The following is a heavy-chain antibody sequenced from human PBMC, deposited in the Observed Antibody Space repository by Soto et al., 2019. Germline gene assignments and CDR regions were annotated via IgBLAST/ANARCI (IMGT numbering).Heavy chain of an antibody. CDR3: ATESGSTYGYFDH. CDR1: GGSVTSDEDY. Sequence: PSETLSLTCTVSGGSVTSDEDYWTWIRQSPGQGLGWIGYISNSGSTGYNPSLKTRLSMSVDRSKNQFTLRLTSVTAADTAVYFCATESGSTYGYFDHWGQGTLVTVSS. CDR2: ISNSGST. V-gene: IGHV4-30-4*01. D-gene: IGHD5-18*01. J-gene: IGHJ4*02.